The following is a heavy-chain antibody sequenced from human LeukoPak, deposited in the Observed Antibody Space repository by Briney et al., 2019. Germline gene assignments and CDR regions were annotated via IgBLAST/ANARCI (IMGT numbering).Heavy chain of an antibody. Sequence: SVKVSCKASGGTFSSYAISWVRQAPGQGLEWMGGIIPIFGTANYAQKFQGRVTITTDESTSTAYMELSSLRSEDTAVYYCARHKGSGSYRGAFDIWGQGTMVTVSS. CDR3: ARHKGSGSYRGAFDI. J-gene: IGHJ3*02. V-gene: IGHV1-69*05. D-gene: IGHD1-26*01. CDR1: GGTFSSYA. CDR2: IIPIFGTA.